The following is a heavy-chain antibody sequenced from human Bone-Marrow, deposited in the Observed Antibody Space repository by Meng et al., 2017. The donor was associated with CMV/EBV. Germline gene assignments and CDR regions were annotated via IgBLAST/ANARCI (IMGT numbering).Heavy chain of an antibody. Sequence: SETLSLTCAVYGGSISSYYWSWIRQPPGKGLEWIGYIYYSGSTNYNPSLKSRVTISVDTSKNQFSLKLSSVTAADTAVYYCARLNRYCSSTSCYTPDAFDIWGQGTMVTV. V-gene: IGHV4-59*01. D-gene: IGHD2-2*02. J-gene: IGHJ3*02. CDR1: GGSISSYY. CDR3: ARLNRYCSSTSCYTPDAFDI. CDR2: IYYSGST.